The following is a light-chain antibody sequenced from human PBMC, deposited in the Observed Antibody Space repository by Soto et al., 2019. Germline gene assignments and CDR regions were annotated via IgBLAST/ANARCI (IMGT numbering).Light chain of an antibody. J-gene: IGLJ1*01. CDR3: SSYSISTAYL. Sequence: LTQPASVSGSPGQSITISCTGTSSDVGGYDYVSWYQLHPGKAPKLMVFEVSNRPSGVSYRFSGSKSGNTASLTISGLQAEDEADYFCSSYSISTAYLFGTGTKATVL. CDR1: SSDVGGYDY. V-gene: IGLV2-14*01. CDR2: EVS.